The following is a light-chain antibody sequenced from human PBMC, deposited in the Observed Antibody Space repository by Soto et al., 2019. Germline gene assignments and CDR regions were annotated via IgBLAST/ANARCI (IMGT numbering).Light chain of an antibody. Sequence: QPVLTQSPSASASLGASVKLTCTLSSRNSRYAIAWHQQQPEKGPRYLMKVNSDGSHNKGDGIPDRFSGSSSGAERYLTISSLQCEDEADYYCQTWGAGIRVFGGGTKLTVL. CDR3: QTWGAGIRV. CDR2: VNSDGSH. V-gene: IGLV4-69*01. J-gene: IGLJ2*01. CDR1: SRNSRYA.